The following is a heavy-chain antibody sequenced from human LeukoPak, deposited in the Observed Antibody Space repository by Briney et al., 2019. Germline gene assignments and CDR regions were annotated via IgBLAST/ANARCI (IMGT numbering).Heavy chain of an antibody. V-gene: IGHV1-2*02. CDR2: VNPNSGDT. J-gene: IGHJ4*02. Sequence: ASVKVSCKASRYTFTAYCIHWVRQAPGHQLEWMGWVNPNSGDTNYGQKFKGRVNMSGATSISTAYMELSGLRFDATAAYYCAKDCELRWSQGGFYYWGQGNLLTVSS. CDR1: RYTFTAYC. CDR3: AKDCELRWSQGGFYY. D-gene: IGHD3-10*01.